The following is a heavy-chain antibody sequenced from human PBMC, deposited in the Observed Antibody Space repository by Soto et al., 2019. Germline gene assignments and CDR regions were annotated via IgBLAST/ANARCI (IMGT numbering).Heavy chain of an antibody. Sequence: GGSLRLSCAASGFAFSNYAMSWVRQAPGKGLEWVSTISGSGVITYYADSVKGRFTISRDNSKNTLYLLLNSLRAEDTAVYYCAKDVGYINYNSLGAFDYWGQGTLVTVSS. CDR2: ISGSGVIT. CDR1: GFAFSNYA. CDR3: AKDVGYINYNSLGAFDY. D-gene: IGHD4-4*01. V-gene: IGHV3-23*01. J-gene: IGHJ4*02.